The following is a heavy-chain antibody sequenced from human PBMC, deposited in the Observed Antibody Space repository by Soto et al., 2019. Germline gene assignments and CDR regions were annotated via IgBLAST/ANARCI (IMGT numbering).Heavy chain of an antibody. CDR2: IYYSGST. CDR3: ARRYCSSTSCNWFDP. J-gene: IGHJ5*02. V-gene: IGHV4-59*08. D-gene: IGHD2-2*01. Sequence: SETLSLTCTVSGGSISSYYWSWIRQPPGKGLEWIGYIYYSGSTNYNPSLKSRVTISVDTSKNQFSLKLSSVTAADTAVYYCARRYCSSTSCNWFDPWGQGTLVTVSS. CDR1: GGSISSYY.